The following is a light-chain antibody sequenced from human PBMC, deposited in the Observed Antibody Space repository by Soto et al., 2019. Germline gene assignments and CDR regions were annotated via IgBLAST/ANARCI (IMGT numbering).Light chain of an antibody. CDR3: QQYNSWPPIFT. V-gene: IGKV3-15*01. Sequence: ERVMTQSPVTLSVSPGERATLSCRASQSVSFNLAWYQQKPGQAPRLLIYAASTRATGVPARFSGSGSGTEFTLTISSLQSEDFAVYYCQQYNSWPPIFTFGPGTKVDVK. CDR1: QSVSFN. CDR2: AAS. J-gene: IGKJ3*01.